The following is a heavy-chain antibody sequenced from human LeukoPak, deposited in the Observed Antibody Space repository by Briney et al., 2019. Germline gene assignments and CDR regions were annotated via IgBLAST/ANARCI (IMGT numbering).Heavy chain of an antibody. V-gene: IGHV3-30-3*01. D-gene: IGHD2-2*01. CDR3: AREARVVPAAIGAFDI. J-gene: IGHJ3*02. CDR1: GFTFSSYA. CDR2: ISYDGSNK. Sequence: GGSLRLSCAASGFTFSSYAMHLVRQAPGKGLEWVAVISYDGSNKYYADSVKGRFTISRDNSKNTLYLQMNSLRAEDTAVYYCAREARVVPAAIGAFDIWGQGTMVTVSS.